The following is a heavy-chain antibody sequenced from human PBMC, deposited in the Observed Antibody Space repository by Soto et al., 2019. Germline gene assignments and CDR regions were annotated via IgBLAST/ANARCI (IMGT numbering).Heavy chain of an antibody. V-gene: IGHV1-69*13. CDR2: IIPIFGTA. CDR1: GGTFSSYA. J-gene: IGHJ6*02. D-gene: IGHD3-3*01. CDR3: ATKTSRDYDFWSGTRGYHGMDV. Sequence: SVKVSCKASGGTFSSYAISWVRQAPGQGLEWMGGIIPIFGTANYAQKFQGRVTITADESTSTAYMELTSLRSEDTAVYYCATKTSRDYDFWSGTRGYHGMDVWGQGTTVTVSS.